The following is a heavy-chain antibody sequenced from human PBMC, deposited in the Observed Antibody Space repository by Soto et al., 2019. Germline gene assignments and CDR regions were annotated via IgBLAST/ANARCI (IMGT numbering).Heavy chain of an antibody. CDR1: GFTFTKYA. J-gene: IGHJ3*02. V-gene: IGHV3-23*01. CDR2: ISGGGVTT. Sequence: PGGSLRLSCAASGFTFTKYAMGWVRQAPGKGLEWVSGISGGGVTTYYADSVKGRFTISRDNSKNTVYLQMNSLRAEDTAVYYCAREYYYDTSGSALDIWGQGTMVTVSS. CDR3: AREYYYDTSGSALDI. D-gene: IGHD3-22*01.